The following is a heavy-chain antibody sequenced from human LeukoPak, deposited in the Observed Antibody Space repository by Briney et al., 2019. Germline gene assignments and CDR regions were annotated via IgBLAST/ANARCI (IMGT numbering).Heavy chain of an antibody. J-gene: IGHJ4*02. Sequence: SGGSLRLSCAASGFTFSSYWMHWVRQAPGKGLVWVSRIKTDGSDTSYADSVKGRFTISRDNAKNTLYLQMNSMSAEDTAVYYCARGGSSGCLDYWGQGTLVTVSS. D-gene: IGHD6-19*01. CDR2: IKTDGSDT. CDR3: ARGGSSGCLDY. V-gene: IGHV3-74*01. CDR1: GFTFSSYW.